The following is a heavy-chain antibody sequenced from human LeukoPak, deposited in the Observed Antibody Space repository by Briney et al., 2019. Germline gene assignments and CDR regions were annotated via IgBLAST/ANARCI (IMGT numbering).Heavy chain of an antibody. J-gene: IGHJ5*02. Sequence: SDTLSLTCTVSGGSITSSGFYWGWIRQPPEKGLEWIGNIYYGGSAYYNPSLKSRVTISVDTSKNQFSLKLSSVTAADTAVYYCARQPNIVVVDNWFDPWGQGTLVAVSS. V-gene: IGHV4-39*07. D-gene: IGHD2-15*01. CDR1: GGSITSSGFY. CDR2: IYYGGSA. CDR3: ARQPNIVVVDNWFDP.